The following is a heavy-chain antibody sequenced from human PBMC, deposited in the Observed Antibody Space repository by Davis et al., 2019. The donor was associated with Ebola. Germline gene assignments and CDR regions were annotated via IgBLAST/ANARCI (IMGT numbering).Heavy chain of an antibody. CDR1: GFTFDDYA. CDR2: ISWYSCSI. J-gene: IGHJ4*02. V-gene: IGHV3-9*01. CDR3: AKGGYQLLLVYIDY. Sequence: GGSLRLSCAASGFTFDDYAMHWVRQAPGKGLEWVSGISWYSCSIGYADSVKGRFTISRDNAKNSLYRQMNSLRAEETALYYCAKGGYQLLLVYIDYWGQGTLVTVSS. D-gene: IGHD2-2*01.